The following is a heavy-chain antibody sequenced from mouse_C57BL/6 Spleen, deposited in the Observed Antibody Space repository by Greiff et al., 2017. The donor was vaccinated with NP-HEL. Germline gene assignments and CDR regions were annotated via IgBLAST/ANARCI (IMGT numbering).Heavy chain of an antibody. J-gene: IGHJ3*01. V-gene: IGHV10-1*01. CDR3: VSGDYGSEFAY. CDR1: GFSFNTYA. D-gene: IGHD1-1*01. Sequence: EVQVVESGGGLVQPKGSLKLSCAASGFSFNTYAMNWVRQAPGKGLEWVARIRSKSNNYATYYADSVKDRFTISRDDSESMLYLQMNNLKTEDTAMYYCVSGDYGSEFAYWGQGTLVTVSA. CDR2: IRSKSNNYAT.